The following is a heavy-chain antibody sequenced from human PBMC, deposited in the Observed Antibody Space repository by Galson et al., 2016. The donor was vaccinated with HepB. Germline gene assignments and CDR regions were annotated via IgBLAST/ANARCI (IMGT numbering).Heavy chain of an antibody. Sequence: SLRLSCAASGFTFSSYNMNWVRQAPGKGLEWVSSISIGSSYIYYADSVRGRFTISRDNAKNSLYLQMNSLRAEDTAVYYCARDARKTLQDAFDIWGLGTMVTVSS. CDR1: GFTFSSYN. CDR2: ISIGSSYI. J-gene: IGHJ3*02. V-gene: IGHV3-21*01. CDR3: ARDARKTLQDAFDI.